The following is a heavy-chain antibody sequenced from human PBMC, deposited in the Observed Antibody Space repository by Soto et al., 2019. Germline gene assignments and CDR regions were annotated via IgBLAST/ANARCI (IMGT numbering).Heavy chain of an antibody. CDR2: INQDGSER. J-gene: IGHJ4*02. V-gene: IGHV3-7*03. CDR3: AVYGYGVSAAAY. Sequence: EMQLVESGGGLVQPGGSLRLSCAGSGLTFRNDWLSWVRQAPGKGLEWVANINQDGSERYYVDCVRGRFTISRDNVENSLYLRLNSLRPEETAVYYCAVYGYGVSAAAYWGQGTLVTVSS. CDR1: GLTFRNDW. D-gene: IGHD4-17*01.